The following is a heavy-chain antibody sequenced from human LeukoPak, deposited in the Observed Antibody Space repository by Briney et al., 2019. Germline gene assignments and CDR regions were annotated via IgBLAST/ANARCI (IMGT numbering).Heavy chain of an antibody. V-gene: IGHV1-24*01. CDR2: FDPEDGET. Sequence: ASVKVSCKVSGYTLTELSMHWVRQAPGKGLEWMGGFDPEDGETIYAQKFQGRVTMTEDTSTDTAYMELSSLRSEDTAVYYCATYPPIFGVVIDAFDIWGQGTMVTVSS. CDR3: ATYPPIFGVVIDAFDI. J-gene: IGHJ3*02. CDR1: GYTLTELS. D-gene: IGHD3-3*01.